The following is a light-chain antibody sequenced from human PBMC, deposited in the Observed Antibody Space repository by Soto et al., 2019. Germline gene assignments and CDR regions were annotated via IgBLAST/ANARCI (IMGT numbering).Light chain of an antibody. CDR2: AAS. J-gene: IGKJ1*01. Sequence: EMVLTQSPGTLSLSPGERATLSCRASQSVDSNYLGWYQQKPGQAPRLLIYAASSRATGIPARFSGGGSGTDFTLTISRLEPQDFAVYSCQLYYSGMFGQGTTVDI. V-gene: IGKV3-20*01. CDR3: QLYYSGM. CDR1: QSVDSNY.